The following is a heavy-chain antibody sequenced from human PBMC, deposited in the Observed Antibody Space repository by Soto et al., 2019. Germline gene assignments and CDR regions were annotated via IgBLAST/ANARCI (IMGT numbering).Heavy chain of an antibody. CDR3: ARLYGYNADY. Sequence: SETLSLTCTVSGGSLSSYYWSWIRQPPGKRLEWIGYIFYSGSTNYNPSLKSRVTISVDTSKNQFSLKLSSVTAADTAVYYCARLYGYNADYWGQGTRVTVSS. D-gene: IGHD5-12*01. J-gene: IGHJ4*02. CDR2: IFYSGST. CDR1: GGSLSSYY. V-gene: IGHV4-59*08.